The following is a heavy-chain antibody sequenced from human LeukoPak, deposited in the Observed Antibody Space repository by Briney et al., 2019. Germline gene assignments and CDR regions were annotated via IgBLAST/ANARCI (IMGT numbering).Heavy chain of an antibody. J-gene: IGHJ4*02. D-gene: IGHD3-22*01. CDR1: GFTVSSSY. CDR2: IYSGGST. Sequence: GGSLRLSCAASGFTVSSSYMSWVRQAPGKGLEWVSLIYSGGSTHYADSVKGRFTISRDTSKNTLYLQMNSLKAEDTALYYCARDIRDSSGYYYYFDNWGQGTLVTVSS. V-gene: IGHV3-66*02. CDR3: ARDIRDSSGYYYYFDN.